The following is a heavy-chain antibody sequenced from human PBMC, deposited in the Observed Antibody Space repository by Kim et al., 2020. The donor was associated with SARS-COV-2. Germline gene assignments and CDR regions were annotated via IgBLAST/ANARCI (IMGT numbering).Heavy chain of an antibody. D-gene: IGHD5-12*01. V-gene: IGHV4-30-2*01. CDR3: ARVVAGSWFDP. CDR2: T. J-gene: IGHJ5*02. Sequence: TECSPCLKSEVTISADRTKTQFSRKLGSVTAADTAVYYCARVVAGSWFDPWGQGTLVTVSS.